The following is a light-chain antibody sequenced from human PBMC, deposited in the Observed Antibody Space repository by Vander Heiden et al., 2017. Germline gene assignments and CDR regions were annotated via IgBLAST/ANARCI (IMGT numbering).Light chain of an antibody. CDR2: SNN. J-gene: IGLJ2*01. CDR1: SSNIGSNY. V-gene: IGLV1-47*02. CDR3: AAWDDSLSGHVV. Sequence: QPVLTQPPSASGTPGQRVTIPCSGSSSNIGSNYVYWYQQLPGTAPKLLIYSNNQRPSGVPARFSGSKSGTSASLAISGLRSEDEADYYCAAWDDSLSGHVVFGGGTKLTAL.